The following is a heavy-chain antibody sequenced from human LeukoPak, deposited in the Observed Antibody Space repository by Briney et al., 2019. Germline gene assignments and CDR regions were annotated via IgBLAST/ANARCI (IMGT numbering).Heavy chain of an antibody. V-gene: IGHV3-30-3*01. D-gene: IGHD3-22*01. CDR2: ISYDGSNK. CDR1: GFTFSSYA. CDR3: AQDLAYFYDSSGYLLGN. J-gene: IGHJ4*02. Sequence: GGSLRLSCAASGFTFSSYAMHWVRQAPGKGLEWVAVISYDGSNKYYADSVKGRFTISRDNSKNTLYLQMNSLRAEDTAVYYCAQDLAYFYDSSGYLLGNWGQGTLVTVSS.